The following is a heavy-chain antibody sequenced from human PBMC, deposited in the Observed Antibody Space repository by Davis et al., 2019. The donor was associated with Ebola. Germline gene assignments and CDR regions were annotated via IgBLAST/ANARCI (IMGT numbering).Heavy chain of an antibody. D-gene: IGHD1-1*01. J-gene: IGHJ4*02. CDR2: INSGNGNT. CDR3: ARAQFPTTSDH. CDR1: GYTFTTYA. Sequence: AASVKVSCKASGYTFTTYAMHWVRQAPGQRFEWMGWINSGNGNTEYSQKFQGRVIMTSDTATTTAYMEVGSLRSDDTAVYYCARAQFPTTSDHWGQGTLVTVSS. V-gene: IGHV1-3*01.